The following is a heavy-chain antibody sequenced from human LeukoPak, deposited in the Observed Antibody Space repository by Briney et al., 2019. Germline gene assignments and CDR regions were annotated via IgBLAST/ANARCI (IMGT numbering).Heavy chain of an antibody. D-gene: IGHD2-2*03. J-gene: IGHJ5*02. V-gene: IGHV4-39*01. Sequence: TSETLSLTCTVSGGSISSSSYYWGWIRQPPGKGLEWIGSIYYSGSTYYNPSLKSRVTISVDTSKNQFSLKLSSVTAADTAVYYCARHGFGAPPGWFDPWGQGTLDTVSS. CDR2: IYYSGST. CDR3: ARHGFGAPPGWFDP. CDR1: GGSISSSSYY.